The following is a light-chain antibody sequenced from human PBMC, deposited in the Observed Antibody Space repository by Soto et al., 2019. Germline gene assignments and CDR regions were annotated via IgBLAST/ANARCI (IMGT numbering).Light chain of an antibody. CDR1: QSVSSGY. CDR2: GAS. J-gene: IGKJ1*01. V-gene: IGKV3-20*01. CDR3: QQYGSSTWT. Sequence: EIVLTQSPGTLSLSPGERATLSCRASQSVSSGYLAWYQQKPGQAPRLLMYGASSRATGIPDRFSGRGSRTDFTLTIARLEPEDFAVYYCQQYGSSTWTFGQGTKVEIK.